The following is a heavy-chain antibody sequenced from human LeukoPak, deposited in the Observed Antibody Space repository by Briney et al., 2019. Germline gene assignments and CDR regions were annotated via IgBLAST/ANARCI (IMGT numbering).Heavy chain of an antibody. CDR1: GFTFSSYW. J-gene: IGHJ6*03. CDR2: IRQDESEK. V-gene: IGHV3-7*01. CDR3: ARGGIEVDPLDYYYNMDV. D-gene: IGHD2-15*01. Sequence: PGGSLRLSCAASGFTFSSYWMSWVRQAPGKGLEWVATIRQDESEKYYVDSVKGRFTISRDNAKNSLYLQMNSLRAEETAEYYCARGGIEVDPLDYYYNMDVWGKGTTVTVSS.